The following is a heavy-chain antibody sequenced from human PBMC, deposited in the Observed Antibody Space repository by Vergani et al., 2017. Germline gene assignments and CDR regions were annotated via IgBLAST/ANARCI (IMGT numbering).Heavy chain of an antibody. D-gene: IGHD5-12*01. CDR1: GFTFTSSA. J-gene: IGHJ4*02. Sequence: QMQLVQSGPEVKKPGTSVKVSCKASGFTFTSSAVQWVRQARGQRLEWIGWIVVGSGNTNYAQKFQERVTITRDMYTSTAYMELSSLRSEDTAVYYCAISDSGYDFLDYWGQGTLVTVSS. CDR3: AISDSGYDFLDY. V-gene: IGHV1-58*01. CDR2: IVVGSGNT.